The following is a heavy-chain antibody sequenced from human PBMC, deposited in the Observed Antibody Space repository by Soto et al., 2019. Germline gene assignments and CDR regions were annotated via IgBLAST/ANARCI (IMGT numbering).Heavy chain of an antibody. CDR2: ISAYNGNT. CDR1: GYTFTSYC. Sequence: ASVKVSCKASGYTFTSYCISWVRQAPGQGLEWMGWISAYNGNTNYAQKLQGRVTMTTDTSTSTAYMELRSLRSDDTAVYYCARGTYNWNYGWFDPWGQGTQVTVSS. J-gene: IGHJ5*02. D-gene: IGHD1-7*01. CDR3: ARGTYNWNYGWFDP. V-gene: IGHV1-18*04.